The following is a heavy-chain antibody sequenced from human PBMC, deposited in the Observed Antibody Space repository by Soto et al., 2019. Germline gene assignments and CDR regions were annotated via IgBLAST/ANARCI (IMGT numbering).Heavy chain of an antibody. Sequence: ASVKVSCKASGYTFTSYDINWVRQATGQGLEYLGWMNPNSGNTGYVQKFQGRVTMTRDTSISTAYMGLSSLRSEDSAVYFCARGIKYGAYSRWFDPWGQGTLVTVS. CDR3: ARGIKYGAYSRWFDP. D-gene: IGHD4-17*01. CDR1: GYTFTSYD. J-gene: IGHJ5*02. V-gene: IGHV1-8*01. CDR2: MNPNSGNT.